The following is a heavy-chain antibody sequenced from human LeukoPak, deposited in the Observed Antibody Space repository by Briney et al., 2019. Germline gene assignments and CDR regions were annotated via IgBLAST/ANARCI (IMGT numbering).Heavy chain of an antibody. J-gene: IGHJ5*02. CDR3: ASRHCSSTRCPNWFDP. D-gene: IGHD2-2*01. CDR2: INHSGST. V-gene: IGHV4-34*01. Sequence: SETLSLTCAVSGRSFSVYYWSCVRQPPGKVLEWIGEINHSGSTNYNPSLKSRFTISVDTSKNQFSLKLSSVSAAYTAVYYCASRHCSSTRCPNWFDPWGQGTLVTVSS. CDR1: GRSFSVYY.